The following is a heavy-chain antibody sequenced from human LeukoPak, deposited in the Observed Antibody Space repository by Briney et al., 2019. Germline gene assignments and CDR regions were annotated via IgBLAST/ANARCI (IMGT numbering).Heavy chain of an antibody. V-gene: IGHV4-59*01. J-gene: IGHJ2*01. CDR3: AREGLGSGRGGDFDL. CDR1: GGSISTYY. Sequence: SETLSLTCTVSGGSISTYYWSWIRQPPGKGLEWIGFIYDSGSTTYNPSLKSRVTISEDTSKNQFSLKLSSVTAADTAVYYCAREGLGSGRGGDFDLWGRGTLVTVSS. D-gene: IGHD2-15*01. CDR2: IYDSGST.